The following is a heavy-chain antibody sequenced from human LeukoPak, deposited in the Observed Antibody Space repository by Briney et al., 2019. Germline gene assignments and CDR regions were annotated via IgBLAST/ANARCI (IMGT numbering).Heavy chain of an antibody. CDR1: GFTFSKNA. D-gene: IGHD2/OR15-2a*01. J-gene: IGHJ4*02. V-gene: IGHV3-23*01. CDR2: IGATGSTT. Sequence: GGSLRLSCTGSGFTFSKNAMRWVRQAPGKGLEWVAAIGATGSTTYYADSVKGRFTISRDNSKNTVYLQMDSLRAEDTAIYYCAKVFSTYYFDSWGQGTLVTVSS. CDR3: AKVFSTYYFDS.